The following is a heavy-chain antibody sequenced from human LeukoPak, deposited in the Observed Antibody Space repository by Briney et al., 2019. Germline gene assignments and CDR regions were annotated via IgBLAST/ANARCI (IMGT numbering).Heavy chain of an antibody. J-gene: IGHJ5*02. CDR3: ARDRYYDILTGYFKYNWFDP. D-gene: IGHD3-9*01. Sequence: SETLSLTCAVYGGSFSGYYWSWIRQPPGKGLEWIGEINHSGSTNYNPFLKSRVTISVDTSKNQFSLKLSSVTAADTAVYYCARDRYYDILTGYFKYNWFDPWGQGTLVTVSS. CDR2: INHSGST. CDR1: GGSFSGYY. V-gene: IGHV4-34*01.